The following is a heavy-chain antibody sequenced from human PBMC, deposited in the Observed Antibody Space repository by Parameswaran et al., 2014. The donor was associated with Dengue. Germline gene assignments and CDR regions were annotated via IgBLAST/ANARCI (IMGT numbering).Heavy chain of an antibody. CDR3: ARDDIVVLAGATSPSHPNYYYYGMDV. J-gene: IGHJ6*02. V-gene: IGHV1-18*01. CDR2: IRVYNGYT. Sequence: SWVRQAPGQGLEWMGWIRVYNGYTNYAQNLQGRVTMTTDTSTSTAYMELRSLRSDDTAVYYCARDDIVVLAGATSPSHPNYYYYGMDVWGQGTTVTVSS. D-gene: IGHD2-2*01.